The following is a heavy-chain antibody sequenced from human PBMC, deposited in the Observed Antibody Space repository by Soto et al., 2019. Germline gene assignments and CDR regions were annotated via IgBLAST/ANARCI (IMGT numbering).Heavy chain of an antibody. CDR2: INPSGGST. V-gene: IGHV1-46*01. J-gene: IGHJ4*02. Sequence: ASVKASCKASGYTFTSYYMHWVRQAPGQGLEWMGIINPSGGSTSYAQKFQGRVTMTRDTSTSTVYMELSSLRYEDTAVYYCAREQNRITLGRGAWNYWRQGTRFPVSS. D-gene: IGHD3-10*01. CDR1: GYTFTSYY. CDR3: AREQNRITLGRGAWNY.